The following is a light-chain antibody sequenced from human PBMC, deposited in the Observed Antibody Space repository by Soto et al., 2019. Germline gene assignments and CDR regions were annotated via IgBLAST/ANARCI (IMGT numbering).Light chain of an antibody. CDR1: QNVGTY. CDR2: VAS. J-gene: IGKJ4*01. V-gene: IGKV1-39*01. Sequence: DIQMTQSPSSLSASIGDRVTITCRASQNVGTYLSWYQQKQGKAPKLLINVASTLQSGVPSRFSGSGSGTDFTLAISSLQPEDFATYYCQQSSSTPQPFGGGTRVEIK. CDR3: QQSSSTPQP.